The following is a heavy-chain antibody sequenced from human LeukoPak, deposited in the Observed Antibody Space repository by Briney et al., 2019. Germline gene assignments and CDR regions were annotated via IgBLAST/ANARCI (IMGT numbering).Heavy chain of an antibody. Sequence: NTSETLSLTCTVSGGSISSYYWSWIRQPAGKGLEWIGRIYTSGSTNYNPSLKSRVTISVDKSKNQFSLKLSSVTAADTAVYYCARMGSEYYYYYMDVWGKGTTVTVSS. V-gene: IGHV4-4*07. CDR3: ARMGSEYYYYYMDV. D-gene: IGHD3-10*01. CDR1: GGSISSYY. CDR2: IYTSGST. J-gene: IGHJ6*03.